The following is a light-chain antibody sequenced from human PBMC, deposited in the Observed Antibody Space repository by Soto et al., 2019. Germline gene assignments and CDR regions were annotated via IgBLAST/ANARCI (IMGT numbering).Light chain of an antibody. V-gene: IGKV3-15*01. CDR2: GAS. Sequence: EIVMTPSPATVPVSPGQRASLSCMASQSVSSKLAWYQQKPGQAPRLLIYGASTRATGIPARFSGSGSGTEFTLIISSLQSEDSAVYYCQQYNSWLWTFGQGTKVDIK. J-gene: IGKJ1*01. CDR3: QQYNSWLWT. CDR1: QSVSSK.